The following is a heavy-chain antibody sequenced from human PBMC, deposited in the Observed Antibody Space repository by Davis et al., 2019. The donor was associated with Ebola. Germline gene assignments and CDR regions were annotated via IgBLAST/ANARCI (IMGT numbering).Heavy chain of an antibody. CDR2: IYSGGST. J-gene: IGHJ6*02. D-gene: IGHD6-6*01. CDR3: ARDQDEYSSSAVLYYYYYGMDV. V-gene: IGHV3-53*01. CDR1: GFTVSSNY. Sequence: GGSLRLSCAASGFTVSSNYMSWVRQAPGKGLEWVSVIYSGGSTYHADSVKGRFTISRDNAKNSLYLQMNSLRAEDTAVYYCARDQDEYSSSAVLYYYYYGMDVWGQGTTVTVSS.